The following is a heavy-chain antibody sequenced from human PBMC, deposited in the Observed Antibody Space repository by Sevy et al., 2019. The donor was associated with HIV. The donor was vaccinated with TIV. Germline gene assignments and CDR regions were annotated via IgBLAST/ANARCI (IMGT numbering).Heavy chain of an antibody. CDR2: IGAYNGNT. CDR3: ARLSTVRGEFNWFDP. J-gene: IGHJ5*02. Sequence: ASVKVSCKASGYTFSSYGISWVRQAPGQGLEWMGWIGAYNGNTNYAQNLQDRVTMTTDTFTSTAYMELRSLRSDDTAVYFCARLSTVRGEFNWFDPWGQGTRVTVSS. CDR1: GYTFSSYG. V-gene: IGHV1-18*01. D-gene: IGHD3-10*01.